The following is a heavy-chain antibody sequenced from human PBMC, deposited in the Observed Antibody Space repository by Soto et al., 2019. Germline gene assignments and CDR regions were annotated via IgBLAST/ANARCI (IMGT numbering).Heavy chain of an antibody. V-gene: IGHV3-33*01. CDR2: IWYDGSNK. CDR3: ARDSSQSSWYVLSYSSGWIDY. CDR1: GFTFSSYG. D-gene: IGHD6-19*01. J-gene: IGHJ4*02. Sequence: GGSLRLSCAASGFTFSSYGMHWVRQAPGKGLEWVAVIWYDGSNKYYADSVKGRFTISRDNSKNTLYLQMNSLRAEDTAVYYCARDSSQSSWYVLSYSSGWIDYWGQGTLVTVSS.